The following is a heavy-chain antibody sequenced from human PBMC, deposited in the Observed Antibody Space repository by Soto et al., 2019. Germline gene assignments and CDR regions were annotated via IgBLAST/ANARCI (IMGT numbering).Heavy chain of an antibody. CDR2: IYYSGST. Sequence: QVQLQESGPGLVKPSQTLSLTCTVSGGSISSGGYYSSWIRQHPGKGLEWIGYIYYSGSTYYNPSLKSRVTISVDTSKNQFSLKLSSVTAADTAVYYCARDTEEGGVVDYWGQGTLVTVSS. D-gene: IGHD3-3*01. J-gene: IGHJ4*02. CDR3: ARDTEEGGVVDY. CDR1: GGSISSGGYY. V-gene: IGHV4-31*03.